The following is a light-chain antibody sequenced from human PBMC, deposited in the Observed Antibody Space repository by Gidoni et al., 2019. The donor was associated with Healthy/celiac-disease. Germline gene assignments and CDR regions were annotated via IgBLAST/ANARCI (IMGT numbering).Light chain of an antibody. V-gene: IGKV3-15*01. J-gene: IGKJ2*01. CDR1: QSVSSN. CDR2: GAS. Sequence: ELVLPQSSATLSVSPGERATLSCRASQSVSSNLAWYQQKPGQAPRLLIYGASTRATGIPARFSGSGSGTEFTLTISSRQSEDFAVYYCQQYNNWPPYTFGQXTKLEIK. CDR3: QQYNNWPPYT.